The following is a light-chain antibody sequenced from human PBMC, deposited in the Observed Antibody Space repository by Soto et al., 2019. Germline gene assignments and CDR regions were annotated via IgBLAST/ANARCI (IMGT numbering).Light chain of an antibody. J-gene: IGKJ4*01. Sequence: PGERATLSCRAGQSVDSSTLAWYQQKPGQAPRLLISGASNRATGIPDRFSGSGSGTDFTLAISRLEPEDFAVYYCQHFDDSLTFGGGTKVEIK. CDR1: QSVDSST. V-gene: IGKV3-20*01. CDR2: GAS. CDR3: QHFDDSLT.